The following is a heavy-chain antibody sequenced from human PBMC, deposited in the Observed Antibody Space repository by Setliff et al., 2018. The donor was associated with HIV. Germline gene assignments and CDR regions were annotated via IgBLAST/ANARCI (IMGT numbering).Heavy chain of an antibody. CDR3: ARDHGVATVVMDYYSGMDV. CDR2: IYTSGST. V-gene: IGHV4-61*09. J-gene: IGHJ6*02. D-gene: IGHD5-12*01. CDR1: GGSISSGSYY. Sequence: PSETLSLTCTVSGGSISSGSYYWSWMRQPAGKGLEWIGHIYTSGSTNYNPSLKSRVTISVDTSKNQFTLQLSSVTAADTAMYFCARDHGVATVVMDYYSGMDVWGPGTTVTVSS.